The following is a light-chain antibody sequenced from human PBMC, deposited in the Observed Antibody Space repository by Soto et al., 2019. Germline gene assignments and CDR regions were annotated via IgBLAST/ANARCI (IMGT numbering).Light chain of an antibody. J-gene: IGLJ6*01. Sequence: QSVLTQPPSASASLGASVTLTCTLSSGYSNYKVDWYKQRPGKGPRFVMRVGTGGIVGSKGDGIPDRFSVLGSGLNRYLTIKNIQEEDESDYHCGADHGSGSNFGVFGSGTQLTVL. V-gene: IGLV9-49*01. CDR2: VGTGGIVG. CDR1: SGYSNYK. CDR3: GADHGSGSNFGV.